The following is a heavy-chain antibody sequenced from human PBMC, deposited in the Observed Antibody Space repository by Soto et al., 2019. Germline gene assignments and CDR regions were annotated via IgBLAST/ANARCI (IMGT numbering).Heavy chain of an antibody. Sequence: ASMKVSCNASGYTFTIYGISWVRQAPGQGLEWMGWISAYNGNTNYAQKLQGRVTMTTDTSTSTAYMELRSLRSDDTAVYYCARDDDSGYDFELGYDYGMDVWG. CDR1: GYTFTIYG. CDR2: ISAYNGNT. CDR3: ARDDDSGYDFELGYDYGMDV. D-gene: IGHD5-12*01. V-gene: IGHV1-18*01. J-gene: IGHJ6*02.